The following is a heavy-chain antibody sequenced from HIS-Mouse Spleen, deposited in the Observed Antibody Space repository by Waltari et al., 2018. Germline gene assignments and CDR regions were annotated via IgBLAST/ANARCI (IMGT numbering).Heavy chain of an antibody. V-gene: IGHV4-39*07. CDR3: AREIPYSSSWYDWYFDL. Sequence: QLQLQESGPGLVKPSETLSLTCTVSGGSISSSSYYWGWIRQPPGKGLEWIGSIYSSGGAYYNPSPKSRVTISVDTSKNQFSLKLSSVTAADTAVYYCAREIPYSSSWYDWYFDLWGRGTLVTVSS. CDR1: GGSISSSSYY. J-gene: IGHJ2*01. CDR2: IYSSGGA. D-gene: IGHD6-13*01.